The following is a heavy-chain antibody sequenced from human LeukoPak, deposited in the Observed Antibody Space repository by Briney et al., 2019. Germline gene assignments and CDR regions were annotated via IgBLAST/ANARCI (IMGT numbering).Heavy chain of an antibody. CDR1: GGSFSGYT. CDR2: INTSGNT. J-gene: IGHJ4*02. CDR3: VRRGYPSGQKIGDF. Sequence: SETLSLTCDVYGGSFSGYTWDWIRQPPGKGLEWIGEINTSGNTNYNPSLKSRLSISVDTSKNQFSLKVNSVTAADTAVDYCVRRGYPSGQKIGDFGGQGTLVTVSS. V-gene: IGHV4-34*01. D-gene: IGHD5-18*01.